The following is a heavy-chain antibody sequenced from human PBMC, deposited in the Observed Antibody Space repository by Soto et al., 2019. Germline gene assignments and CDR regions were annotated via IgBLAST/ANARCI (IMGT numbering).Heavy chain of an antibody. J-gene: IGHJ5*02. CDR2: INPSDGDT. Sequence: QVQLVQSGAEVKKPGASVKVSCKASGYTLTDYYIHWVRQAPGQGPEWMGIINPSDGDTTYAQKFQVRVTMTRDTSTGTVYMEMSGLRSEDTALYYCARDLSNGVGYFSGWGNWFDPWGQGTLVTVSS. D-gene: IGHD1-26*01. CDR3: ARDLSNGVGYFSGWGNWFDP. CDR1: GYTLTDYY. V-gene: IGHV1-46*01.